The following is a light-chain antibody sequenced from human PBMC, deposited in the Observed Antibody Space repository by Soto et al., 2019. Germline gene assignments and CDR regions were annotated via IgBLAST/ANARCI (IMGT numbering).Light chain of an antibody. CDR1: QSISDY. Sequence: DIQMTQSPSSLSASVGDRVTLTCRASQSISDYLNWYQQKPGKAPKLLIYGASSLQTGVPSRFSGSGSGTDFTLIISSLQPEDFATYFCQQTYRTSYTFGQGTNLEIK. J-gene: IGKJ2*01. V-gene: IGKV1-39*01. CDR3: QQTYRTSYT. CDR2: GAS.